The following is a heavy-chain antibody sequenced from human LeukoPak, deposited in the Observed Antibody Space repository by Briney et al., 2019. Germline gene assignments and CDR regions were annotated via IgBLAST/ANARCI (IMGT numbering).Heavy chain of an antibody. J-gene: IGHJ4*02. CDR1: GGSFGGYY. CDR2: GNLSGST. CDR3: PRGPTYYYDSSGYCCSLDY. Sequence: KASETLSLTHALYGGSFGGYYWSWIRQPPRKGLEWMGEGNLSGSTNYNPSLKSRATISVDTYKNQFSLKLSSVTAADTAVYNCPRGPTYYYDSSGYCCSLDYWGQGTLVTVSS. D-gene: IGHD3-22*01. V-gene: IGHV4-34*01.